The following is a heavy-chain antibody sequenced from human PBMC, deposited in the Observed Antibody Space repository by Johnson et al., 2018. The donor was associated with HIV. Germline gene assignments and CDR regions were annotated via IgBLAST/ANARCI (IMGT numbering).Heavy chain of an antibody. D-gene: IGHD3-10*01. CDR1: GFTFSSYA. V-gene: IGHV3-30-3*01. J-gene: IGHJ3*01. CDR2: ISYDGSNK. CDR3: ARAPEVRGVDAFDV. Sequence: QVLLVESGGGVVQPGRSLRLSCAASGFTFSSYAMHWVRQAPGKGLEWVAVISYDGSNKYYADSVKGRFTISRDNSKNTLYLQMNILRAEDTAVYYCARAPEVRGVDAFDVWGQGTMVTVSS.